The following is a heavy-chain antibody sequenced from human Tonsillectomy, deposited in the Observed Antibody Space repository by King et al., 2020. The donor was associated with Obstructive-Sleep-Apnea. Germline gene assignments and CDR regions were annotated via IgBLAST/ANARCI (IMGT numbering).Heavy chain of an antibody. CDR2: IYHSGST. Sequence: QLQESGSGLVKPSQTLSLTCAVSGGSISSVNYSWSWIRQPPGKGLEWIGYIYHSGSTYYIPSLKSRVTISVDRSKNQFSLKLSSVTAADTAVYYCARGALDDWLAHWYFDLWGRGTLVTVSS. V-gene: IGHV4-30-2*01. J-gene: IGHJ2*01. D-gene: IGHD3-9*01. CDR3: ARGALDDWLAHWYFDL. CDR1: GGSISSVNYS.